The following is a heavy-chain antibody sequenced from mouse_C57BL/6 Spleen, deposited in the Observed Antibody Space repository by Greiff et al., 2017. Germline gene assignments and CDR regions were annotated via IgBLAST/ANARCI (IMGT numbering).Heavy chain of an antibody. Sequence: QVQLKQPGTELVKPGASVKLSCKASGYTFTSYWMHWVKQRPGQGLEWIGNINPSNGGTNYNEKFKSKATLTVDKSSSTAYMQLSSLTSENSAVYYFARHDVYPGRFAYWGQGTLVTVSA. D-gene: IGHD2-3*01. CDR1: GYTFTSYW. CDR2: INPSNGGT. J-gene: IGHJ3*01. V-gene: IGHV1-53*01. CDR3: ARHDVYPGRFAY.